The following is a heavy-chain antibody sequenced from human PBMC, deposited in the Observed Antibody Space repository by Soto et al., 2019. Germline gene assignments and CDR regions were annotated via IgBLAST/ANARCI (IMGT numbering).Heavy chain of an antibody. CDR3: ARAAQYYDILTGYYDY. V-gene: IGHV1-69*01. CDR1: GGTFSSYA. Sequence: QVQLVQSGAEVKKPGSSVKVSCKASGGTFSSYAISWVRQAPGQGLEWMGGIIPIFGKANYAQKFQGRVTITADESTSTAYMELSRLRSEDTAVYYCARAAQYYDILTGYYDYWGQGTLVTVSS. CDR2: IIPIFGKA. D-gene: IGHD3-9*01. J-gene: IGHJ4*02.